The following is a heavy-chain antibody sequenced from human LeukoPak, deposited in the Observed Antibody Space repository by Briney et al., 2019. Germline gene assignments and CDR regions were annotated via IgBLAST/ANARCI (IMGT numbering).Heavy chain of an antibody. D-gene: IGHD2-2*01. CDR1: GGSISSGGYS. Sequence: SETLSLTCAVSGGSISSGGYSWSWIRQPPGKGLEWIGYIYHSGSTYYNPSLKSRVTISVDRSKNQFSLKLSSVTAADTAVYYCAKSGCSSTSCYGLFSGWFDPWGQGTLVTVSS. CDR2: IYHSGST. CDR3: AKSGCSSTSCYGLFSGWFDP. J-gene: IGHJ5*02. V-gene: IGHV4-30-2*01.